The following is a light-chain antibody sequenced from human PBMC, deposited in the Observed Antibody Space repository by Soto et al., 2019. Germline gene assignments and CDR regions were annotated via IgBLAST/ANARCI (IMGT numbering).Light chain of an antibody. J-gene: IGKJ1*01. CDR1: QGIRND. Sequence: AIQMTQSPSSLSASVGDRVTITCRASQGIRNDLGWYQQKPGKAPKLLIYAASTLQSGVPSRFSGRGSGQDFPIPISSLQPEEVATSYCLQDYNSLRTFGQGTKVEIK. CDR2: AAS. V-gene: IGKV1-6*01. CDR3: LQDYNSLRT.